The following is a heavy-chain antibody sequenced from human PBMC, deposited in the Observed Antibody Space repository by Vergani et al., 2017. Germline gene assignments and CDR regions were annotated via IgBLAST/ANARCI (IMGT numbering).Heavy chain of an antibody. Sequence: QVQLQESGPGLVKPSETLSLTCAVSGYSISSGYYWGWIRQPPGKGLEWIGNIYHSGSTYYNPSLKSRVTISVDTSKNQFSLKLSSVTAADTAVYYCARSEYSSSWYYLDYWGQGTLVTVSS. J-gene: IGHJ4*02. CDR3: ARSEYSSSWYYLDY. CDR1: GYSISSGYY. V-gene: IGHV4-38-2*01. CDR2: IYHSGST. D-gene: IGHD6-13*01.